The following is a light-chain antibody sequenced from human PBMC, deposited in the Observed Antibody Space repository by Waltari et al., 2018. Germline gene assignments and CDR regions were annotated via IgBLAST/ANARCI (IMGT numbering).Light chain of an antibody. J-gene: IGLJ3*02. Sequence: QSVLTQPPSASGTPGQRVTISCSGSSSNIGSNTVNWCQQLPGTAPKLLLYSKNQRPSGVPDRFSGSKSGTSASLAISGLQSEDEADYYCAAWDDSLNGWVFGGGTKLTVL. V-gene: IGLV1-44*01. CDR2: SKN. CDR3: AAWDDSLNGWV. CDR1: SSNIGSNT.